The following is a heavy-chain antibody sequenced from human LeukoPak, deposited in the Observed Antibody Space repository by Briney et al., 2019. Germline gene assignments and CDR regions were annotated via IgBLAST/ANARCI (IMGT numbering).Heavy chain of an antibody. D-gene: IGHD3-3*01. CDR1: GFTFSSYS. J-gene: IGHJ4*02. CDR2: ISYDGSNK. Sequence: GGSLRLSCVASGFTFSSYSMHWVRQAPGKGLEWVAVISYDGSNKYYADSVKGRFTISRDNSKNTLYLQMNSLRAEDTAVYYCAKEPYDFWSGYSQYYFDYWGQGTLVTVSS. V-gene: IGHV3-30*04. CDR3: AKEPYDFWSGYSQYYFDY.